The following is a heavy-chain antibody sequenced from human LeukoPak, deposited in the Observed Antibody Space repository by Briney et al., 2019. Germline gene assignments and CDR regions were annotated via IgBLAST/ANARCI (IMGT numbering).Heavy chain of an antibody. CDR1: GGSISTYY. J-gene: IGHJ4*02. Sequence: SETLSLTCTVSGGSISTYYWSWIRQPAGKGLEWIGRIYTSGSTNYNPSLKSRVTMSVDTSKNQFSLKLSSVTAADTAVYYCATLYDSTRTFDYWGQGTLVTVSS. D-gene: IGHD3-22*01. CDR2: IYTSGST. V-gene: IGHV4-4*07. CDR3: ATLYDSTRTFDY.